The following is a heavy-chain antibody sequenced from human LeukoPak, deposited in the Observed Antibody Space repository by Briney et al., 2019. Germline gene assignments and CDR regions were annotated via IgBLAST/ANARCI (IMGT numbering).Heavy chain of an antibody. J-gene: IGHJ4*02. Sequence: SETLSLTCTVSGGSISSGSYYWSWIRQPAGKGLEWIGRIYTSGSTNYNPSLKSRVTISVDTSKNQFPLKLSSVTAADTAVYYCASTIGDGSGSYYPFDYWGQGTLVTVSS. CDR3: ASTIGDGSGSYYPFDY. CDR2: IYTSGST. V-gene: IGHV4-61*02. CDR1: GGSISSGSYY. D-gene: IGHD3-10*01.